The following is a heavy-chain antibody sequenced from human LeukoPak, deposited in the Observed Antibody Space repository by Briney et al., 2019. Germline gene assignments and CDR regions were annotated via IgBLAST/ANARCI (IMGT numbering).Heavy chain of an antibody. CDR1: GYTFTSYG. Sequence: ASVTVSCKASGYTFTSYGISWVRQAPGQGLEWMGWISAYNGNTNYAQKLQGRVTMTTDTSTSTAYMELRSLRSDDTAVYYCARHFTMVRGVIMDYYYGMDVWGQGTTVTVSS. CDR3: ARHFTMVRGVIMDYYYGMDV. CDR2: ISAYNGNT. J-gene: IGHJ6*02. V-gene: IGHV1-18*01. D-gene: IGHD3-10*01.